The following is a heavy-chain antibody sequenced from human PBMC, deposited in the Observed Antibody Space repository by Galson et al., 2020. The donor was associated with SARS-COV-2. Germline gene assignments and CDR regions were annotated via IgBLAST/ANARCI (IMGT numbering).Heavy chain of an antibody. CDR3: AKDNPRIAVLLNY. D-gene: IGHD6-19*01. CDR1: GFTFGSYA. V-gene: IGHV3-23*01. J-gene: IGHJ4*02. CDR2: IRVSGIST. Sequence: GESLKISCVDSGFTFGSYAMSWVRQAPWKGLEWVSVIRVSGISTYYADSVKGRFTISRDNSNNIVYLQMNSLRAEDTAVYYCAKDNPRIAVLLNYWGQGTLVTVCS.